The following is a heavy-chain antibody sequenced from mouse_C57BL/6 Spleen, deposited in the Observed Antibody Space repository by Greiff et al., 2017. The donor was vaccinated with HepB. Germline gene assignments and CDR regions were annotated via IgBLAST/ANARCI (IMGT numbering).Heavy chain of an antibody. D-gene: IGHD2-4*01. Sequence: QVQLQQPGAELVRPGSSVKLSCKASGYTFTSYWMHWVKQRPIQGLEWIGNIDPSDSETHYNQKFKDKATLTVDKSSSTAYMQLSSLTSEDSAVYYCARGGYDYESWFGYWGQGTLVTVSA. CDR1: GYTFTSYW. CDR2: IDPSDSET. J-gene: IGHJ3*01. V-gene: IGHV1-52*01. CDR3: ARGGYDYESWFGY.